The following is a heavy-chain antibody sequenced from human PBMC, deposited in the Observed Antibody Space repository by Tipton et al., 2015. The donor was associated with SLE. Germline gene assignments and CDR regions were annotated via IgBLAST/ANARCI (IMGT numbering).Heavy chain of an antibody. CDR3: SRGTPFMEWERNWFDP. D-gene: IGHD1-26*01. Sequence: TLSLTCTVSGGSIRSSRHFWGWIRQPPGKGLEWIGVLYYSGNTYYNPSLKSPVTLSIDTSKNQFSLKMRSVTAADTAVYYCSRGTPFMEWERNWFDPWGQGTLVTVSS. V-gene: IGHV4-39*07. CDR1: GGSIRSSRHF. J-gene: IGHJ5*02. CDR2: LYYSGNT.